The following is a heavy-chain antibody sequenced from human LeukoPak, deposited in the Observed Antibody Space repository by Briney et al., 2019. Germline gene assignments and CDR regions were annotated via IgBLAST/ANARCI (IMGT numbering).Heavy chain of an antibody. CDR3: ARAGYCSGGSCPPYYYYGMDV. Sequence: SETLSLTCTVSGGSMSSYYWSWIRQPAGKGLEWIGRIYTSGSTNYNPSLKSRVTMSVDTSKNQFSLKLSSVTAADTAVYYCARAGYCSGGSCPPYYYYGMDVWGQGTTVTVSS. V-gene: IGHV4-4*07. CDR2: IYTSGST. D-gene: IGHD2-15*01. J-gene: IGHJ6*02. CDR1: GGSMSSYY.